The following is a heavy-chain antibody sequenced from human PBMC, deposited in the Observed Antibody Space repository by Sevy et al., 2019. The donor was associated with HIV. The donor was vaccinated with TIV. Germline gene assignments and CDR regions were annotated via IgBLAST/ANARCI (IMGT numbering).Heavy chain of an antibody. CDR1: GFIFSSYE. V-gene: IGHV3-48*03. CDR3: ARVDANYDKGFDP. J-gene: IGHJ5*02. Sequence: GGSLRLSCEASGFIFSSYEMNWVRQAPGKGLEWVSYISRSGTTIKYADSVKGRFTISRDNAKNSLYMQMNSLRAEDTAVYYCARVDANYDKGFDPWGQGALVTVSS. CDR2: ISRSGTTI. D-gene: IGHD3-22*01.